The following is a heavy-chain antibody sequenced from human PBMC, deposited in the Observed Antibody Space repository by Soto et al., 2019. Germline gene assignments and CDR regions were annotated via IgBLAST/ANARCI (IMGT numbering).Heavy chain of an antibody. V-gene: IGHV4-39*01. CDR3: ARHTYDILTGYSYYYGMDV. D-gene: IGHD3-9*01. CDR2: IYYSGST. J-gene: IGHJ6*02. CDR1: GCSIISSSYY. Sequence: SETLSLTCTVSGCSIISSSYYWGWIRQPPGKGLEWIGSIYYSGSTYYNPSLKSRLTISVNTSKNQFSLKLSSVTAADTAVYYCARHTYDILTGYSYYYGMDVWGQGTTVTVSS.